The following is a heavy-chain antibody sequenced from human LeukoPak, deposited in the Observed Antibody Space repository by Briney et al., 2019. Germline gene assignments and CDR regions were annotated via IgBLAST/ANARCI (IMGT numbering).Heavy chain of an antibody. CDR2: TYYRSKWYN. CDR3: ARSLGRLYYYGSGSDYPRVGYFDY. D-gene: IGHD3-10*01. CDR1: GDSVSSNSAA. V-gene: IGHV6-1*01. J-gene: IGHJ4*02. Sequence: SQTLSLTCAISGDSVSSNSAAWNWIRQSPSRGLEWLGRTYYRSKWYNDYAVSVKSRITINPDTSKNQFSLQLNSVTPEDTAVYYCARSLGRLYYYGSGSDYPRVGYFDYWGQGTLVTVSS.